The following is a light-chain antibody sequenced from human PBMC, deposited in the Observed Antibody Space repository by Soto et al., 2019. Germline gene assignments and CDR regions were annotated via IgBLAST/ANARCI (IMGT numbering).Light chain of an antibody. Sequence: DIQMTQSPSSLSASVGDRVTITCRASQGISDHLAWYQQKPGKVPHLLIFAASTLRSGVPSRFSGSGSGAAFTLTISSLQPEDVATYSCQNYYSAPVTFGGGTKVDIK. CDR1: QGISDH. V-gene: IGKV1-27*01. CDR2: AAS. J-gene: IGKJ4*01. CDR3: QNYYSAPVT.